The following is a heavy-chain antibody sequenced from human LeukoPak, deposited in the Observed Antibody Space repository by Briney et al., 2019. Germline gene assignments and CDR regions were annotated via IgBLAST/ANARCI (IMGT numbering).Heavy chain of an antibody. CDR3: ACRTLYSSSWPY. CDR1: GGSISSSNW. J-gene: IGHJ1*01. Sequence: SETLSLTCAVSGGSISSSNWWSWVRQPPGKGLEWIGEIYHSGSTNYNPSLKSRVTISVDKSKNQFSLKLSSVTAADTAVYYCACRTLYSSSWPYWGHGTLVTVSS. V-gene: IGHV4-4*02. CDR2: IYHSGST. D-gene: IGHD6-13*01.